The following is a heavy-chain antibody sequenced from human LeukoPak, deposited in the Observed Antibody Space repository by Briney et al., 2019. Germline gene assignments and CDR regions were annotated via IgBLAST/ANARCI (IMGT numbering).Heavy chain of an antibody. D-gene: IGHD3-22*01. Sequence: SETLSLTCTVSGGSISGYYWSWIRQPPGKGLEWIGYIYYSGSTNYNPSLKSRVTISVDTSKNQFSLKLSSVTAADTAVYYCARGFTYYYDSALFDPWGQGTLVTVSS. CDR2: IYYSGST. V-gene: IGHV4-59*01. CDR1: GGSISGYY. CDR3: ARGFTYYYDSALFDP. J-gene: IGHJ5*02.